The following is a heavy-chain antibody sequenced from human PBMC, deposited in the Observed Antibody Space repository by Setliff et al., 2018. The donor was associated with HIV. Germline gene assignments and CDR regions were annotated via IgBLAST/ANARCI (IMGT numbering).Heavy chain of an antibody. CDR2: INHSGST. CDR1: GGSFSGYY. J-gene: IGHJ6*03. V-gene: IGHV4-34*01. CDR3: ARVGRGAAAPYYYYYYMDV. D-gene: IGHD2-2*01. Sequence: SETLSLTCAVYGGSFSGYYWSWIRQPPGKGLEWIGEINHSGSTNYNPSLKSRLTISVDTSKNQFSLKLSSVTAADTAVYYCARVGRGAAAPYYYYYYMDVWGKGTTVTVSS.